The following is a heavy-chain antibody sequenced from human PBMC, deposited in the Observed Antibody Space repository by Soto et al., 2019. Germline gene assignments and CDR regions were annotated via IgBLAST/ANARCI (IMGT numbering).Heavy chain of an antibody. CDR1: GFTFSSYG. D-gene: IGHD6-19*01. Sequence: QVQLVESGGGVVQPGRSLRLSCAASGFTFSSYGMHWVRQAPGKGLEWVAVIWYDGSNKYYADSVKGRFTISRDNSKNTLYLQMNSLRAEDTAVYYCAKGSSGWYVVDYWGQGTLVTVSS. V-gene: IGHV3-33*06. CDR3: AKGSSGWYVVDY. J-gene: IGHJ4*02. CDR2: IWYDGSNK.